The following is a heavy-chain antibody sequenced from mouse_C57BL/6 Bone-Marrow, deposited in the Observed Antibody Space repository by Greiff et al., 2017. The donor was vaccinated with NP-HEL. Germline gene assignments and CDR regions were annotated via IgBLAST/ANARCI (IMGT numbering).Heavy chain of an antibody. J-gene: IGHJ2*01. V-gene: IGHV1-64*01. D-gene: IGHD4-1*01. Sequence: QVQLQQSGAELVKPGASVKLSCKASGYTFTSYWMHWVKQRPGQGLEWIGMIHPNSGSTNYNEKFKSKATLTVDKSSSTAYMQLSSLTSEDAAVYYWARKLGRDYFDYWGQGTTLTVSS. CDR3: ARKLGRDYFDY. CDR1: GYTFTSYW. CDR2: IHPNSGST.